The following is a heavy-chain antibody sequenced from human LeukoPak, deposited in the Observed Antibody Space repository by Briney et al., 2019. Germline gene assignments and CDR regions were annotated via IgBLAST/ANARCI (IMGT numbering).Heavy chain of an antibody. V-gene: IGHV5-51*01. CDR3: ARQRDDYVWGSYPKNWFDP. CDR2: IYPGDSDT. CDR1: GYSFTSYW. J-gene: IGHJ5*02. Sequence: GESLKISCKGSGYSFTSYWIGWVRQMPGKGLEWMGIIYPGDSDTGYSPSFQGQVTISADKSISTAYLQWSSLKASDTAMYYCARQRDDYVWGSYPKNWFDPWGQGTLVTVSS. D-gene: IGHD3-16*02.